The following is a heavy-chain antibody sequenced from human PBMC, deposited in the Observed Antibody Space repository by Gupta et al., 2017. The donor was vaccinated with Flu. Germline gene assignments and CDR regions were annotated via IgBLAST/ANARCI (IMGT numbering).Heavy chain of an antibody. J-gene: IGHJ1*01. V-gene: IGHV3-15*01. CDR1: AW. CDR2: IKNEADGGTV. Sequence: AWMTWVRQSPGKGLEWIGLIKNEADGGTVHYAEPVKARFFISRVDSENILYVEMNNVNFDDAGIYYCTTRQVWGRGTQVTVSS. CDR3: TTRQV.